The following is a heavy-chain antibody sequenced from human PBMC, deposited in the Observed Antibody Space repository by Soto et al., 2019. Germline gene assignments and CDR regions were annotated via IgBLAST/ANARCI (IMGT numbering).Heavy chain of an antibody. CDR2: ITWNSRVL. D-gene: IGHD3-3*01. V-gene: IGHV3-9*01. J-gene: IGHJ4*02. CDR1: GLNFDNFA. CDR3: AKGRYDFWSPYYFDS. Sequence: GGSLRLSCVGTGLNFDNFAMHWVRQAPGKGLEWVSGITWNSRVLAYADSVKGRFTISRDNARNSLYLQMDSLRDEDTALYYCAKGRYDFWSPYYFDSWGQGTLVTVSS.